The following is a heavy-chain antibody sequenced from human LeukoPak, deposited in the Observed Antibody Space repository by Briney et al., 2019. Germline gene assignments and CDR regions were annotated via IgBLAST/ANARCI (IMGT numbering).Heavy chain of an antibody. Sequence: PGGSLRLSCAVSGFTFSSYSMNWVRQAPGKGLEWVSSISSSSSYIYYADSVKGRFTISRDNAKNSLYLQMNSLRAEDTAVYYCASLRYSYGLSDAFDIWGQGTMVTVSS. V-gene: IGHV3-21*01. CDR1: GFTFSSYS. J-gene: IGHJ3*02. CDR3: ASLRYSYGLSDAFDI. D-gene: IGHD5-18*01. CDR2: ISSSSSYI.